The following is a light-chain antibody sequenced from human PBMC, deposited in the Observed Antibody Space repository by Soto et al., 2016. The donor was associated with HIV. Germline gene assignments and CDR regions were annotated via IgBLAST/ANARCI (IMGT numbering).Light chain of an antibody. CDR2: PAS. Sequence: DIQMTQSPSSLSASVGDRVTITCRASQSIGRFLNWYQQISGKAPNLLIYPASTLQSGVPSRFSGSGSGTDFTLIISSLQPEDFATYYCQQSYNTPLTFGQGTRLEI. CDR1: QSIGRF. J-gene: IGKJ5*01. V-gene: IGKV1-39*01. CDR3: QQSYNTPLT.